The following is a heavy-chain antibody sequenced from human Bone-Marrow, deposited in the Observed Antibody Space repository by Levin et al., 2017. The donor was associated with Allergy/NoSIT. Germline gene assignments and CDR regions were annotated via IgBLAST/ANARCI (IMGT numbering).Heavy chain of an antibody. CDR1: GGSISSSSYY. J-gene: IGHJ6*02. Sequence: SETLSLTCTVSGGSISSSSYYWGWIRQPPGKGLEWIGSIYYSGSTYYNPSLKSRVTISVDTSKNQFSLKLSSVTAADTAVYYCARQRRHTHFYGMDVWGQGTTVTVSS. CDR3: ARQRRHTHFYGMDV. D-gene: IGHD3-3*02. V-gene: IGHV4-39*01. CDR2: IYYSGST.